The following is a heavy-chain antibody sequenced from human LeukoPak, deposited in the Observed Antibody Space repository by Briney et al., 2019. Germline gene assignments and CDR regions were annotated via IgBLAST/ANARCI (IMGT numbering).Heavy chain of an antibody. CDR3: ATVGPHCSGGSCYYYGMDV. CDR2: FDPEDGET. CDR1: GYTLTELS. J-gene: IGHJ6*02. Sequence: ASVKVSCEVSGYTLTELSMHWVRQAPGKGLEWMGGFDPEDGETIYAQKFQGRVTMTEDTSTDTAYMELSSLRSEDTAVYYCATVGPHCSGGSCYYYGMDVWGQGTTVTVSS. D-gene: IGHD2-15*01. V-gene: IGHV1-24*01.